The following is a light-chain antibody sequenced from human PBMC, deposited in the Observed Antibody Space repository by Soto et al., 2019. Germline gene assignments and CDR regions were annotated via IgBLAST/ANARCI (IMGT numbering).Light chain of an antibody. CDR2: EGS. CDR3: CSYAGSSTLV. J-gene: IGLJ2*01. CDR1: RSDVGSYKF. V-gene: IGLV2-23*01. Sequence: QSVLTQPASVSGSTGQSITISCTGTRSDVGSYKFVYWYQQHPGKAPKLTIYEGSKRPSGISNRFSGSKSGNTASLKSSGLQAEDEADYYCCSYAGSSTLVFGGGTKLTVL.